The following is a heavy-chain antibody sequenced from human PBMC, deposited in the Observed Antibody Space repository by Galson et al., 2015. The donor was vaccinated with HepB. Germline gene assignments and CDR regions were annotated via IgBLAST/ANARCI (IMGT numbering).Heavy chain of an antibody. D-gene: IGHD3-10*01. V-gene: IGHV3-23*01. CDR1: GFTFSSYA. J-gene: IGHJ4*02. Sequence: SLRLSCAASGFTFSSYAMSWVRQAPGEGLEWVSALSGSGRSTYYADSVKGRFTISRDNSKNTLYLQMKSLRAEDTAVYYCAKDRPDYYGSGSYIPFDYWGQGTLVTVSS. CDR2: LSGSGRST. CDR3: AKDRPDYYGSGSYIPFDY.